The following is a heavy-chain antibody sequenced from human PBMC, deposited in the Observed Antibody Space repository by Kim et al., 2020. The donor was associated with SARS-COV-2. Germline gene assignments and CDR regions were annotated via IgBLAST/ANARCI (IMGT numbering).Heavy chain of an antibody. D-gene: IGHD3-22*01. J-gene: IGHJ6*01. CDR2: IYSGGSST. CDR1: GFTFSSYA. Sequence: GGSLRLSCAASGFTFSSYAMSWVRQAPGKGLEWVSVIYSGGSSTYYADSVKGRFTISRDNSKNTLYLQMNSLRAEDTAVYYCAKDHMYYYDSRPYYGMDV. V-gene: IGHV3-23*03. CDR3: AKDHMYYYDSRPYYGMDV.